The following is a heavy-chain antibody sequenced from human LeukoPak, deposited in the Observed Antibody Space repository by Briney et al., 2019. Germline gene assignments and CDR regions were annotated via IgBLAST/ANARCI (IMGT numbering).Heavy chain of an antibody. CDR3: ARGDYDSSGYIV. J-gene: IGHJ4*02. CDR2: ISYDGSNK. Sequence: AGGSLRLSCAASGFTFSSYAMHWVRQAPGKGLEWVAVISYDGSNKYYADSVKGRFTISRDNSKNTLYLQMNSLRAEDTAVYYCARGDYDSSGYIVWGQGTLVTASS. CDR1: GFTFSSYA. V-gene: IGHV3-30-3*01. D-gene: IGHD3-22*01.